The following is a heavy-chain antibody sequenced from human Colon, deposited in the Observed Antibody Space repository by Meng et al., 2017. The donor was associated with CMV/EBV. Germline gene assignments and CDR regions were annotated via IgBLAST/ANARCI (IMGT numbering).Heavy chain of an antibody. Sequence: GESLKISCPASGFSFRTYGMHWVRQAPGKGLEWVSFIHYDGSYKYYADSVKGRFTISRDNSRNTLYLEMNSLKVEDTAVYFCARDYYDTSGSIWGQGTLVTVSS. V-gene: IGHV3-30*02. CDR2: IHYDGSYK. D-gene: IGHD3-22*01. CDR1: GFSFRTYG. CDR3: ARDYYDTSGSI. J-gene: IGHJ4*02.